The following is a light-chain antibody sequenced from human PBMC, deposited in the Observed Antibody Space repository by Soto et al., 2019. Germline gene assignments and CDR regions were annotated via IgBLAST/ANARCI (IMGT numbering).Light chain of an antibody. J-gene: IGLJ1*01. Sequence: QSVLTQPRSVSGSPGQSVTISCTGTNSDVGAYNFVSWYQQQPGKAPKLILYDVNQRPSGVPDRLSGSKSDNTASLTISGLQTEDEADYYCCSYAGRYTPLYVFGNGTKVTVL. CDR2: DVN. CDR3: CSYAGRYTPLYV. V-gene: IGLV2-11*01. CDR1: NSDVGAYNF.